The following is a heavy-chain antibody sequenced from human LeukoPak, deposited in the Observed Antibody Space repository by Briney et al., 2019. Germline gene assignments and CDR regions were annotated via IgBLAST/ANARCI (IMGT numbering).Heavy chain of an antibody. CDR1: GFTFSSYG. Sequence: GGSLRLSCAASGFTFSSYGMHWVRQAPGKGLEWVAVISYDGSNKYYADSVKGRFTISRDNSKNTLYLQMNSLRAEDTAVHYRAKEGDYYFDYWGQGTLVTVSS. J-gene: IGHJ4*02. CDR2: ISYDGSNK. CDR3: AKEGDYYFDY. D-gene: IGHD2-21*02. V-gene: IGHV3-30*18.